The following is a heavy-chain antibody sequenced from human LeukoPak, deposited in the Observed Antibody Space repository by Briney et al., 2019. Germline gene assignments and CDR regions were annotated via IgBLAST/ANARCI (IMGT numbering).Heavy chain of an antibody. CDR1: GGSISSGGYS. D-gene: IGHD3-22*01. V-gene: IGHV4-30-2*03. J-gene: IGHJ3*02. CDR3: ARRYYDSSGYYPMGAFDI. Sequence: SETLSLTCAVSGGSISSGGYSWSWIRQPPGKGLEWIGYIYHSGSTYYNPSLKSRDTISVDTSKNQFSLKLSSVTAADTAVYYCARRYYDSSGYYPMGAFDIWGQGTMVTVSS. CDR2: IYHSGST.